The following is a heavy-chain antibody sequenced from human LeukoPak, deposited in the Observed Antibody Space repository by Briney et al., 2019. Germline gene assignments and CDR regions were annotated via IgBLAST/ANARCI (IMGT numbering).Heavy chain of an antibody. D-gene: IGHD3-22*01. Sequence: ASVKVSCKASGYTFTSYYMHWVRQAPGQGLEWMGIINPSGGSTSYAQKFQGRVTMTRDMSTSTVYMELSSLRSEDTAVYYCAREIYDSSGYFHWFDPWGQGTLVTVSS. J-gene: IGHJ5*02. V-gene: IGHV1-46*01. CDR3: AREIYDSSGYFHWFDP. CDR1: GYTFTSYY. CDR2: INPSGGST.